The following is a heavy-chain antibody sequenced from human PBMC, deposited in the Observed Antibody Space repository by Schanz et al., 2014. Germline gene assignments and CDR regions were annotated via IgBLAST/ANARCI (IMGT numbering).Heavy chain of an antibody. CDR2: ISHDGNNK. CDR3: AQTRGTFMVPIDN. J-gene: IGHJ4*02. Sequence: QAQLVESGGGVVQPGRSLRLSCAASGFAFRSYAMHWVRQAPGKGLEWAALISHDGNNKHYVDSVKGRFTISRDNARNSLYLQLNSLRVEDSGVYFCAQTRGTFMVPIDNWGQGVRVIVSS. V-gene: IGHV3-30-3*01. CDR1: GFAFRSYA. D-gene: IGHD3-3*02.